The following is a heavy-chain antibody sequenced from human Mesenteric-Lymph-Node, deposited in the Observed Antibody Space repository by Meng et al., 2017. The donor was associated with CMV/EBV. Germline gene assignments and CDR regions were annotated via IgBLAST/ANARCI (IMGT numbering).Heavy chain of an antibody. Sequence: GGSLRLSCAASAFTVSDYYVNWVRQAPGKGLEWVANIKQDGSEKYYVDSVKGRFAISRDNAKNSLYLQMNSLRAEDTAVYYCALTVGGMDVWGQGTTVTVSS. CDR2: IKQDGSEK. D-gene: IGHD2-15*01. CDR3: ALTVGGMDV. J-gene: IGHJ6*02. V-gene: IGHV3-7*01. CDR1: AFTVSDYY.